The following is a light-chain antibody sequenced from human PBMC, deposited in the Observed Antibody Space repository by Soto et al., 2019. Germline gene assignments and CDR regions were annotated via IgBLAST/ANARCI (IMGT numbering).Light chain of an antibody. V-gene: IGLV2-14*01. CDR3: SSYTSSRTLLV. CDR2: DVS. J-gene: IGLJ2*01. Sequence: QSALTQPASVSGSPGQSITISCTGTSSDIGGYNYVSWYQQHPGKVPKLMIYDVSNRPSGVSNRFSGSKSGNTASLTISGLQAEDEADYYCSSYTSSRTLLVFGEWTKVTVL. CDR1: SSDIGGYNY.